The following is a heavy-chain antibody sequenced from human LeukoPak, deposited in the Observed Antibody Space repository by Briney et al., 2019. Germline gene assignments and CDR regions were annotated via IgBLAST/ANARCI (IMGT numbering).Heavy chain of an antibody. V-gene: IGHV1-2*02. CDR3: ARVGRTWLNAEYFQH. Sequence: ASVKVSCKASGYTFTGYYMHWVRQAPGQGLEWVGWINPNSGGTNYAQKFQGRVTMTRDTSISTAYMELSRLRSDDTAVYYCARVGRTWLNAEYFQHWGQGTLVTVSS. CDR1: GYTFTGYY. CDR2: INPNSGGT. D-gene: IGHD5-12*01. J-gene: IGHJ1*01.